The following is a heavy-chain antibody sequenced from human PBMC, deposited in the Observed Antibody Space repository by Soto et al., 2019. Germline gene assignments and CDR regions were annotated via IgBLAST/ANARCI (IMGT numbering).Heavy chain of an antibody. J-gene: IGHJ4*02. CDR3: AREQPLGGYDGVLVY. CDR2: ISYDGSNK. V-gene: IGHV3-30-3*01. CDR1: GFTFSSYA. Sequence: QVQLVESGGGVVQPGRSLRLSCAASGFTFSSYAMHWVRQAPGKGLEWVAVISYDGSNKYYADSVKGRFTISRDNSKNTLYLQMNSLRAEDTAVYYCAREQPLGGYDGVLVYWGQGPPVTVSS. D-gene: IGHD5-12*01.